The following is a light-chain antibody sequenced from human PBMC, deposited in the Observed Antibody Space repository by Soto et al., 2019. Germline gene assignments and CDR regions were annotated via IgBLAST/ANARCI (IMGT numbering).Light chain of an antibody. V-gene: IGKV3-20*01. Sequence: ETVLTQSPGTLSLSPGERATLSCRASQSISSNYLAWYQQKPGQAPSLLIYGASSRATGIPDRFSGSGSGTDFTLTISRLEPEDSAIYYCQQYGSWTFGQGTKVEIK. CDR2: GAS. CDR3: QQYGSWT. J-gene: IGKJ1*01. CDR1: QSISSNY.